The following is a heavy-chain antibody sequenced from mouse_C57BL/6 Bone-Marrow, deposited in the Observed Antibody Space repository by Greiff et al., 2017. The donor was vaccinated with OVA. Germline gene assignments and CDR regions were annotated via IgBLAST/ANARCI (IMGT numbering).Heavy chain of an antibody. CDR1: GYAFSSSW. CDR3: ARQPFDY. J-gene: IGHJ2*01. Sequence: VKLQQSGPELVKPGASVKISCKASGYAFSSSWMNWVKQRPGKGLEWIGRIYPGDGDPNYNGKFKGKATLTADKSSSTAYMQLSSLTSEDSAVYFCARQPFDYWGQGTTLTVSS. V-gene: IGHV1-82*01. CDR2: IYPGDGDP.